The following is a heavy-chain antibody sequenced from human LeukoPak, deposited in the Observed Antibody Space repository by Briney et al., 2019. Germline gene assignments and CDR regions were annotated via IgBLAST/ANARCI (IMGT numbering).Heavy chain of an antibody. D-gene: IGHD2-15*01. J-gene: IGHJ5*02. CDR2: IYYSGST. CDR1: GGSISSYY. Sequence: SETLFLTCTVSGGSISSYYWSWIRQPPGKGLEWIGYIYYSGSTNYNPSLKSRVTISVDTSKNQFSLKLSSVTAADTAVYYCARGPVGAGRFDPWGQGTLVTVSS. V-gene: IGHV4-59*01. CDR3: ARGPVGAGRFDP.